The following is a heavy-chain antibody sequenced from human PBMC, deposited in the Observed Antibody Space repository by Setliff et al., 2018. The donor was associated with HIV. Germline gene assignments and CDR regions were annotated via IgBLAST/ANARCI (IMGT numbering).Heavy chain of an antibody. D-gene: IGHD6-25*01. Sequence: PSETLSLTCTVSGGSVSSGSYYWSWIRQPPGEGLEWIGYIYYSGSTKHNPSLKSRVTISLDTSKNQFSLKLTSVTAADTAVYYCARYSPRGYTLTGPYWGQGTLVTVSS. J-gene: IGHJ4*02. V-gene: IGHV4-61*01. CDR2: IYYSGST. CDR3: ARYSPRGYTLTGPY. CDR1: GGSVSSGSYY.